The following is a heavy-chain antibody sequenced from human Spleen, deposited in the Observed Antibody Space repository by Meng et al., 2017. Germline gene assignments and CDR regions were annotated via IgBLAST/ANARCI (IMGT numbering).Heavy chain of an antibody. J-gene: IGHJ4*02. CDR1: GASISSNNYY. Sequence: GSLRLSCTVSGASISSNNYYWGWIRQPPGKGLEWIGGLYYGGSTYYNPSLRSRVTMSLDTSKNQFSLKLSSATAADTAVYYCASRVAAVRGIIRLDFWGQGTLVTVSS. CDR3: ASRVAAVRGIIRLDF. CDR2: LYYGGST. D-gene: IGHD3-10*01. V-gene: IGHV4-39*07.